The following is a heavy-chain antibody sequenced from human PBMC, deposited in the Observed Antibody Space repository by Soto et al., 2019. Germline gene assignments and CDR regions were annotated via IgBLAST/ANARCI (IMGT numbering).Heavy chain of an antibody. Sequence: SETLSLTCTVSGGSISSSSYYWGWIRQPPGKGLEWIGSINHSGSTNYNPSLKSRVTISVDTSKNQFSLKLSSVTAADTVVYYCAREGGYCSGGSCLYWGQGTLVTVSS. D-gene: IGHD2-15*01. CDR1: GGSISSSSYY. CDR2: INHSGST. CDR3: AREGGYCSGGSCLY. J-gene: IGHJ4*02. V-gene: IGHV4-39*07.